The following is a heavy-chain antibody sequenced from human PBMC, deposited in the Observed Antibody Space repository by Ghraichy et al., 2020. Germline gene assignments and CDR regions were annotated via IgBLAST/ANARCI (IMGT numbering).Heavy chain of an antibody. V-gene: IGHV3-23*01. D-gene: IGHD3-3*01. J-gene: IGHJ4*02. CDR3: AKDYDFWSGSPYYFDY. CDR2: ISGSGGST. CDR1: GFTFSSYA. Sequence: GGSLRLSCAASGFTFSSYAMSWVRQAPGKGLEWVSAISGSGGSTYYADSVKGRFTISRDNSKNTLYLQMNSLRAEDTAVYYCAKDYDFWSGSPYYFDYWGQGTLVTVSS.